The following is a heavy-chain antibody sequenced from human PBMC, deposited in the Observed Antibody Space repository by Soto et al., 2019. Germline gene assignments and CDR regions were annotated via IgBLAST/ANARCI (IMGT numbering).Heavy chain of an antibody. CDR3: APRLPHYGLGRERGTWFDP. CDR2: IYWDDDK. D-gene: IGHD3-10*01. J-gene: IGHJ5*02. V-gene: IGHV2-5*02. Sequence: QITLKESGPTLVRPTQTLTLTCTFSGFSLSTTGVGVGWIRQPPGKALEWLALIYWDDDKRYSPSLKSRLTITTDTSNNEVILTMTSMDPVDTARYYCAPRLPHYGLGRERGTWFDPWGQGTLVTVSS. CDR1: GFSLSTTGVG.